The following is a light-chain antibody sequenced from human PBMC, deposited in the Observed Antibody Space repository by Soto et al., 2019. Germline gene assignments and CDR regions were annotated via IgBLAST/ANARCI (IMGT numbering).Light chain of an antibody. Sequence: QSALTQPASVSGSPGQSITITCNGSNTDVGHDEFVSWYQQHPGKAPKLIIYDVSRRPSGVSDRFSGSKSGNTASLTISGLPDEDEADYYCGSSTSDKPWVFGGGTKVTVL. CDR1: NTDVGHDEF. J-gene: IGLJ3*02. CDR2: DVS. V-gene: IGLV2-14*03. CDR3: GSSTSDKPWV.